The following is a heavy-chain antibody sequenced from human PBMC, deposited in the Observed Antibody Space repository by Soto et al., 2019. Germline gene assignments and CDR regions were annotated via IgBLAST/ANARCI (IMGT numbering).Heavy chain of an antibody. Sequence: PGGSLRLSCAASGFTFSSYGMHWVRQAPGKGLEWVAVISYDGSNKYYADSVKGRFTISRDNSKNTLYLQMNSLRAEDTAVYYCAKNGDIVVVPAAPYEWGQGTLVTVSS. D-gene: IGHD2-2*01. CDR2: ISYDGSNK. CDR3: AKNGDIVVVPAAPYE. CDR1: GFTFSSYG. J-gene: IGHJ4*02. V-gene: IGHV3-30*18.